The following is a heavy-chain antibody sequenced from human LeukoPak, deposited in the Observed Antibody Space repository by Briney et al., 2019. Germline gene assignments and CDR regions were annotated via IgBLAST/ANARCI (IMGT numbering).Heavy chain of an antibody. CDR1: GYTLTELS. CDR2: FDPEDGET. J-gene: IGHJ6*03. CDR3: ARDAFTMVRGVIGPSWYYYYMDV. Sequence: ASVKVSCKVSGYTLTELSMHWVRQAPGKGLEWMGGFDPEDGETIYAQKFQGRVTMTEDTSTDTAYMELSSLRSEDTAVYYCARDAFTMVRGVIGPSWYYYYMDVWGKGTTVTISS. V-gene: IGHV1-24*01. D-gene: IGHD3-10*01.